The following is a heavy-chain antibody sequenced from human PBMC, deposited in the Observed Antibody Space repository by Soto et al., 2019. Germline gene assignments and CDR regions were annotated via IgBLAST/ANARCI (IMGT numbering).Heavy chain of an antibody. D-gene: IGHD3-10*01. CDR3: ARLSRITSIVN. J-gene: IGHJ4*02. CDR1: GYTFADYS. CDR2: IDPSTGTS. Sequence: QVRLVQSGAEVKSPGTSVKVSCQTSGYTFADYSIHWVRQAPGQGLEYMGNIDPSTGTSDSAQTVQGRISMTTDASTSTVYMELNNLRSGDTAVYYCARLSRITSIVNWGQGTLVTVSS. V-gene: IGHV1-46*04.